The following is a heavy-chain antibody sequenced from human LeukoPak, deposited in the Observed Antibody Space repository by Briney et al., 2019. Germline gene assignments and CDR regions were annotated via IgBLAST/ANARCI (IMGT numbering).Heavy chain of an antibody. CDR1: GFTVSNAW. Sequence: GGSLRLSRAASGFTVSNAWMSWVRQAPGKGLEWVGCIKSKTDDGTTDYAAPVKGRFTISRDDSKNTLYLQMNSLKTEDTAVYYCTTHIVVVTDFDYWGQGTLVTVSS. D-gene: IGHD2-21*02. CDR2: IKSKTDDGTT. CDR3: TTHIVVVTDFDY. J-gene: IGHJ4*02. V-gene: IGHV3-15*01.